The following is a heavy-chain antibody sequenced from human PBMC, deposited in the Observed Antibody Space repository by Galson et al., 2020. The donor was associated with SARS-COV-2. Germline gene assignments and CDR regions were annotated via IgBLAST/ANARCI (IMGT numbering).Heavy chain of an antibody. Sequence: SETLSLTCTVSGGSISGGGYYWSWIRQHPGKGLEWIGYIYYTGSAYYNSSLQSRVAISVDTSKNKFSLKLNAMTAADTAVYYCARGGSSLAYGMDVWGQGTTVTGSS. J-gene: IGHJ6*02. V-gene: IGHV4-31*03. CDR2: IYYTGSA. D-gene: IGHD1-26*01. CDR1: GGSISGGGYY. CDR3: ARGGSSLAYGMDV.